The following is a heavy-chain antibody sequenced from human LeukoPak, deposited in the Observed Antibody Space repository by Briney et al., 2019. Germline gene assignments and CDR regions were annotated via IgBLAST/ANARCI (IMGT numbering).Heavy chain of an antibody. V-gene: IGHV3-23*01. CDR1: GFTFSSYT. CDR3: AKKNGGNYPFDL. D-gene: IGHD2-21*02. Sequence: GGSLRLSCAASGFTFSSYTMSWVRQAPGKGLEGVSSISDSGVFTKYADSVKGRFTISRDNSKNTLYLQMNSLRAEDTAVYYCAKKNGGNYPFDLWGQGTLVTVSS. CDR2: ISDSGVFT. J-gene: IGHJ4*02.